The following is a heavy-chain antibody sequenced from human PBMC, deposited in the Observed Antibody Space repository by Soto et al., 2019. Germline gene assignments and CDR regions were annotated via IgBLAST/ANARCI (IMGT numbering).Heavy chain of an antibody. CDR1: GGSISRSSHY. CDR2: VYSSGSA. V-gene: IGHV4-39*01. J-gene: IGHJ4*02. D-gene: IGHD2-2*01. CDR3: ARHATSWSATDY. Sequence: SETLSLTCSVSGGSISRSSHYWGWIRQPPGKGLEWIGSVYSSGSASYKQSLKSRVTISVDTSKNQFSLKLSSVTAAETAVYYCARHATSWSATDYRGQGTLVTVSS.